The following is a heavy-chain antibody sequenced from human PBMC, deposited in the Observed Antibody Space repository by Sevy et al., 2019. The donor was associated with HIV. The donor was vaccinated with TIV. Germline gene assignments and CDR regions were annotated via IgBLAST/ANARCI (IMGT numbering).Heavy chain of an antibody. Sequence: SETLSLTCAVYGGSFSAYYWSRIRQAPGQGLEWIGDINHSGSANYNPSLKSRVTISVDTTKSQFSLKLSSVTAADTAVYYCARPGGDLWGRGTLVTVSS. CDR3: ARPGGDL. V-gene: IGHV4-34*01. J-gene: IGHJ4*02. CDR1: GGSFSAYY. CDR2: INHSGSA. D-gene: IGHD3-16*01.